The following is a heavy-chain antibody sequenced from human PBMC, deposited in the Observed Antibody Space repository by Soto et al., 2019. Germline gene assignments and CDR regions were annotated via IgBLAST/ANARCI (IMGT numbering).Heavy chain of an antibody. CDR3: AGLKARPGYYYYYGMDV. CDR1: GGSFSGYY. V-gene: IGHV4-34*01. J-gene: IGHJ6*02. Sequence: KPSETLSLTCSVYGGSFSGYYWSWIRQPPGKGLEWIGEINHSGSTNYNPSLKSRVTISVDTSKNQFSLKLSSVTAADTAVYYCAGLKARPGYYYYYGMDVWGQGTTVTVSS. CDR2: INHSGST.